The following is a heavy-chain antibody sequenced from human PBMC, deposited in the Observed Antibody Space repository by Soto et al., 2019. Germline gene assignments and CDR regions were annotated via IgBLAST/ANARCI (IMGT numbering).Heavy chain of an antibody. J-gene: IGHJ4*02. CDR2: INPNSGGT. CDR3: AREGQQLANLYFDY. Sequence: ASVKVSCKASGYTFTGYYMHWVRQAPGQGLEWMGWINPNSGGTNYAQKFQGWVTMTRDTSISTAYMELSRLRSDDTAVYYCAREGQQLANLYFDYWGQGTLVTVSS. D-gene: IGHD6-13*01. V-gene: IGHV1-2*04. CDR1: GYTFTGYY.